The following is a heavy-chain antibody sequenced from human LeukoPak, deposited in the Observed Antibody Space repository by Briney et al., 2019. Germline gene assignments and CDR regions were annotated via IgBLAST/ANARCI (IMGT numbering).Heavy chain of an antibody. J-gene: IGHJ4*02. V-gene: IGHV4-34*01. CDR1: GGSFSGYY. Sequence: SETLSLTCAVYGGSFSGYYWSWIRQPPGKGLEWIGEINHSGSTNYNPSLKSRVTISVDTSKNQFSLKLSSVTAADTAVYYCARQRAVKAFDYWGQGTLVTVSS. D-gene: IGHD4-11*01. CDR2: INHSGST. CDR3: ARQRAVKAFDY.